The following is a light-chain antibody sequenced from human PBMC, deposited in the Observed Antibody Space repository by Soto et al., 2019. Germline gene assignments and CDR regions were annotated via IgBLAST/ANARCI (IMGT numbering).Light chain of an antibody. V-gene: IGLV2-14*01. CDR2: DVS. CDR1: SSDAGGYNY. CDR3: SSYTSSSTLLYV. J-gene: IGLJ1*01. Sequence: QSALTQPASVSGSPGQSITISCTGTSSDAGGYNYVSWYQQHPGKAPKLMIYDVSNRPLGVSNRFSGSKSGNTASLTISGLQAEDEADYYCSSYTSSSTLLYVFGTGTKLTVL.